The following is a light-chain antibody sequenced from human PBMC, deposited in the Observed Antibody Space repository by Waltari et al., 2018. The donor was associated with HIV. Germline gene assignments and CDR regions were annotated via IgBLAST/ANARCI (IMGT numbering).Light chain of an antibody. V-gene: IGLV2-14*03. J-gene: IGLJ1*01. CDR1: SNDIVSSNY. CDR2: DIS. Sequence: QSALTQPASVSGSPGHPLTISCTGTSNDIVSSNYVSWHQQHPCEAPKLIIHDISDRTKGISTRFSGSKAGNTACQTIACLQTEDEADYCCSSYTSRITYVFGSGTRVTVL. CDR3: SSYTSRITYV.